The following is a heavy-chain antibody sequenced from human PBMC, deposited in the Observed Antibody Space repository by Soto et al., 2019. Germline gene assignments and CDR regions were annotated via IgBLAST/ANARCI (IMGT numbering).Heavy chain of an antibody. D-gene: IGHD2-2*01. CDR1: GFTFSSYS. CDR2: ISSSSSTI. V-gene: IGHV3-48*01. CDR3: ARPGYCSSTTCYGGGYYYYYMDV. J-gene: IGHJ6*03. Sequence: GGSLRLSCAASGFTFSSYSMNWVRQAPGKGLEWASYISSSSSTIYNADSVKGRSTISRDNARNSLYLQMNSLRVEDTAVYYCARPGYCSSTTCYGGGYYYYYMDVWGKGTTVTVSS.